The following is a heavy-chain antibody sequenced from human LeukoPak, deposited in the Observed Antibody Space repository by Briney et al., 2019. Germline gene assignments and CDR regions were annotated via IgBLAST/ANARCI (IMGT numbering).Heavy chain of an antibody. D-gene: IGHD3-10*01. Sequence: PSETLSLTCSVSGGSISSYYWSWIRQPPGKGLEWIGYLYYSGSTNSNPSLKSRVTMSVDTSKNQFSLKLRSVTAADRAVYYCARGGSGISNAFDIWGQGTMVTVSS. CDR3: ARGGSGISNAFDI. CDR1: GGSISSYY. V-gene: IGHV4-59*01. CDR2: LYYSGST. J-gene: IGHJ3*02.